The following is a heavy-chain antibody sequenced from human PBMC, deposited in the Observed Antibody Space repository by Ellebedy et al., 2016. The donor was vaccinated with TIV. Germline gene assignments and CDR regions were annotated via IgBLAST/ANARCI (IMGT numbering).Heavy chain of an antibody. CDR2: ISYDGSNE. J-gene: IGHJ4*02. D-gene: IGHD4-17*01. Sequence: GESLKISCAASGFTFNHYAIHWVRQAPGKGLEWVALISYDGSNEYYTDSVKGRFSISRDNSKYTLYLQMNSLRPEDTALYYCAREGTYGDYSFDYWGQGTQVTVSS. CDR1: GFTFNHYA. CDR3: AREGTYGDYSFDY. V-gene: IGHV3-30-3*01.